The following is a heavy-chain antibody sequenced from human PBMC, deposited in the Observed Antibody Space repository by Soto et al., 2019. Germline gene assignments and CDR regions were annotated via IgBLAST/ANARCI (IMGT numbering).Heavy chain of an antibody. CDR3: ASERRITMVRGVMYHWYFDL. Sequence: EVQLVESGGGLVQPGGSLRLSCAASGFTFSDHYMDWVRQAPGKGLEWVGRTRNKANSYTTEYAASVKGRFTISRDDSKNSLYLQMNSLKTEDTAVYYCASERRITMVRGVMYHWYFDLWGRGTLVTVSS. J-gene: IGHJ2*01. CDR2: TRNKANSYTT. CDR1: GFTFSDHY. V-gene: IGHV3-72*01. D-gene: IGHD3-10*01.